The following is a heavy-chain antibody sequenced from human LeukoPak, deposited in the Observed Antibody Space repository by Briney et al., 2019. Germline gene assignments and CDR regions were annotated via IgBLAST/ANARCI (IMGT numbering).Heavy chain of an antibody. J-gene: IGHJ4*02. CDR3: ARARSGGFGESFDY. D-gene: IGHD3-10*01. V-gene: IGHV3-21*01. Sequence: GGTLRLSCAASGFTFSSYGMNWVRQAPGKGLEWVSALSGSGGSTYYADSVKGRFTISRDNAKNSLYLQMNSLRAEDTAVYYCARARSGGFGESFDYWGQGTLVTVSS. CDR2: LSGSGGST. CDR1: GFTFSSYG.